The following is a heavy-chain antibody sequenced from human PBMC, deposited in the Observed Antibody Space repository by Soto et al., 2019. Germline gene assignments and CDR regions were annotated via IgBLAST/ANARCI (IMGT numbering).Heavy chain of an antibody. J-gene: IGHJ4*02. Sequence: GASVKVSCKASGYTFTNFGISWVRQAPGQGLEWMGWISAYNGNTNYAQNFQGRVTMTTDTSTSTAYMELRSLRSDDAALYYCAKYHGSESPVWGQGTLVTVSS. CDR3: AKYHGSESPV. CDR1: GYTFTNFG. D-gene: IGHD3-10*01. V-gene: IGHV1-18*01. CDR2: ISAYNGNT.